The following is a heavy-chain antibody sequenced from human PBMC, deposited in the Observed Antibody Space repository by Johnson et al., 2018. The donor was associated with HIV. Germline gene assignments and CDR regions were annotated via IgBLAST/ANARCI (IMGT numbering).Heavy chain of an antibody. D-gene: IGHD6-19*01. CDR3: ARDQYSSDWVGGGDAFDI. V-gene: IGHV3-66*01. J-gene: IGHJ3*02. CDR2: LFSGGST. CDR1: GFTFSSYY. Sequence: VQLVESGGGVVQPGRSLRLSCAASGFTFSSYYMSWVRQAPGKGLEWVSVLFSGGSTYYADSVKGRFTISRDNAKNSLYLQMNSLRAEDTAVYYCARDQYSSDWVGGGDAFDIWGQGTMVTVSS.